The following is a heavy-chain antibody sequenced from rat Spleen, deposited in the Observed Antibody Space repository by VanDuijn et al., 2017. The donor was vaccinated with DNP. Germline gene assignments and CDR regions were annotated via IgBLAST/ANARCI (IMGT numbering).Heavy chain of an antibody. V-gene: IGHV4-2*01. CDR3: VREDSGVDY. CDR1: GFNFNDYW. Sequence: EVKLVESGGGLVQPGRSLKLSCAASGFNFNDYWMGWVRQAPGKGLEWIGAINKDSSTINYTPSLKDKFTISRDNAQNTLYLQMSKLGSEDTAIYYCVREDSGVDYWGQGVMVTVSS. D-gene: IGHD4-3*01. J-gene: IGHJ2*01. CDR2: INKDSSTI.